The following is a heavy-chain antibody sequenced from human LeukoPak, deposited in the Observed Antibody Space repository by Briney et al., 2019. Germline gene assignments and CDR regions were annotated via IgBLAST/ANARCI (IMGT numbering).Heavy chain of an antibody. Sequence: PSETLSLTCTVSGGSISSYYWSWIRQPPGKGLEWIGFVYYSGNTNYSPSLESRVTISDNMSKNQLSLKLRSVTPADTAVYYCARGKSIRDLGSWFDTWGPGISVIVSS. CDR2: VYYSGNT. V-gene: IGHV4-59*01. D-gene: IGHD5-24*01. J-gene: IGHJ5*02. CDR3: ARGKSIRDLGSWFDT. CDR1: GGSISSYY.